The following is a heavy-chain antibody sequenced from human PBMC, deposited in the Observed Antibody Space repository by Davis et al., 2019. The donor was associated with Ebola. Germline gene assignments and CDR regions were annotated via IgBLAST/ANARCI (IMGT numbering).Heavy chain of an antibody. V-gene: IGHV3-21*01. J-gene: IGHJ6*02. Sequence: GESLKISCAASGFTFSSYWMSWVRQAPGKGLEWVSSISSSSSYIYYADSVKGRFTISRDNSKNTLYLQMNSLRAEDTAVYYCARDGGGYCSSTSCSPAYYYYGMDVWGQGTTVTVSS. CDR2: ISSSSSYI. D-gene: IGHD2-2*01. CDR3: ARDGGGYCSSTSCSPAYYYYGMDV. CDR1: GFTFSSYW.